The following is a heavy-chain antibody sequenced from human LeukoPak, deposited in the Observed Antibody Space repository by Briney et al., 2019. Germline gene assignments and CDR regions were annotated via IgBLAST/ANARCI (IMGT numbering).Heavy chain of an antibody. D-gene: IGHD6-13*01. CDR2: INHSGST. CDR3: ARVYYSNSYDYWYFDL. CDR1: GGSFSGYY. V-gene: IGHV4-34*01. J-gene: IGHJ2*01. Sequence: PSETLSLTCAVYGGSFSGYYWSWIRQPPGKGLEWIGEINHSGSTNYNPSLKSRVTISVDTSKNQFSLKLTSVTAADTAVYYCARVYYSNSYDYWYFDLWGRGTLVTVSS.